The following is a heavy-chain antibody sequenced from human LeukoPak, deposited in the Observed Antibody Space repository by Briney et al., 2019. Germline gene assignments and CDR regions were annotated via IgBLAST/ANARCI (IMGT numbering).Heavy chain of an antibody. CDR2: INTDSGAT. J-gene: IGHJ4*02. V-gene: IGHV1-2*02. D-gene: IGHD3-22*01. CDR3: ARGLGSSGYYGV. CDR1: GYTFTDYY. Sequence: ASVKVSCKASGYTFTDYYIHWVRQDPGQGLEWMGWINTDSGATKYEQNFQGRVTMTRDTSISTAYMELSSLRSDDTALYYCARGLGSSGYYGVWGQGTLVTVSS.